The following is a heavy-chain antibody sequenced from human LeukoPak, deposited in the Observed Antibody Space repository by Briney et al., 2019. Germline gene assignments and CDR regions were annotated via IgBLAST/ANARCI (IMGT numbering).Heavy chain of an antibody. CDR2: INYSGSA. CDR1: GGYFSDNS. Sequence: SETLSLTCAVYGGYFSDNSWNWIRQPPGKWLEWIGDINYSGSANYNPSLKSRVTISVDTSKSQFSLKLTSVTAADTAVYYCARGKWFDPWGQGTPVTVSS. V-gene: IGHV4-34*01. J-gene: IGHJ5*02. CDR3: ARGKWFDP.